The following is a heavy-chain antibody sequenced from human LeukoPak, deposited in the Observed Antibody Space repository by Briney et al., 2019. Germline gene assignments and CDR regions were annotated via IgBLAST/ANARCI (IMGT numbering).Heavy chain of an antibody. D-gene: IGHD3-10*01. CDR3: AKDVRHYYGSGSYPY. V-gene: IGHV3-23*01. CDR2: ISGSGGST. CDR1: GFTFSSYA. Sequence: GGSLRLSCAASGFTFSSYAMSWVRQAPGKGLEWVSAISGSGGSTYYADSVKGRFTISRDNSKNTLYLQMNSLRAEDTAVYYCAKDVRHYYGSGSYPYWGQGTLVTVSS. J-gene: IGHJ4*02.